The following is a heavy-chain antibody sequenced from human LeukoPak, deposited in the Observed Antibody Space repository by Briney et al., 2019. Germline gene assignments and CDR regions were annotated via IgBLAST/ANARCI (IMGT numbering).Heavy chain of an antibody. J-gene: IGHJ5*02. D-gene: IGHD1-26*01. CDR3: ARYSGTQFGP. CDR1: GGSISSSSYY. CDR2: IYYSGST. Sequence: SSETLSLTCTVSGGSISSSSYYWGWIRQPPGKGLEWIGSIYYSGSTYYNPSLKSRVTISVDTSKNQFSLQVNSVTPEDTAVYYCARYSGTQFGPWGQGTLVTVAS. V-gene: IGHV4-39*01.